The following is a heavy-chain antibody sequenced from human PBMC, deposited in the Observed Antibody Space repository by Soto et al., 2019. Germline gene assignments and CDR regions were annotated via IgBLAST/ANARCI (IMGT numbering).Heavy chain of an antibody. D-gene: IGHD6-6*01. CDR1: GGTFSSHS. CDR2: IITLFGTA. J-gene: IGHJ5*02. Sequence: VQLMQSGAEVKQPGSSVKVSCKASGGTFSSHSINWVRQAPGQGLEWMGGIITLFGTANYAQNFQGRVTITADQSTSTAYMELNSLRSDDTAVYYCARGSFSSSSSWFDPWGRGTLVTVSS. V-gene: IGHV1-69*01. CDR3: ARGSFSSSSSWFDP.